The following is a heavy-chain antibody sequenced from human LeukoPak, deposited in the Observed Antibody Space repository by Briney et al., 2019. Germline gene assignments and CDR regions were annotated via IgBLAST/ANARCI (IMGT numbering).Heavy chain of an antibody. CDR2: INHSGST. CDR3: ATGYYGSGSYFDY. CDR1: GGSFSGYY. V-gene: IGHV4-34*01. Sequence: SETLSLTCAVYGGSFSGYYWSWIRQPPGKGLEWIGEINHSGSTNYNPSLKSRVTISVDTSKNQFSLKLSSVTAADTAVYYCATGYYGSGSYFDYWGQGTLVTVSS. D-gene: IGHD3-10*01. J-gene: IGHJ4*02.